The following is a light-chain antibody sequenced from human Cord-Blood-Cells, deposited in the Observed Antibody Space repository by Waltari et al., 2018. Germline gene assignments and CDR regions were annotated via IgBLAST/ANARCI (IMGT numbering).Light chain of an antibody. CDR1: SSNIGSNT. CDR3: AAWDDSLNGVV. Sequence: QSVLTQPPSASGTPGQRVTISCSGSSSNIGSNTVNWYQQPPGPAPKILIYSNNQRPSGVPDRFSGSKSGTSASLAISGLQSEDEADYYCAAWDDSLNGVVFGGGTKLTVL. J-gene: IGLJ2*01. CDR2: SNN. V-gene: IGLV1-44*01.